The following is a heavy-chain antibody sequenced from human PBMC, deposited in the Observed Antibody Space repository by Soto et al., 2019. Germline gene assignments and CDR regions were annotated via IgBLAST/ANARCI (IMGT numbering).Heavy chain of an antibody. V-gene: IGHV4-59*01. Sequence: PSETLSLTCTVSGGSISRYYWSWIRQPPGKGLEWIGYIYYSGSTNYNPSLKSRVTISVDTSKNQFSLKLSSVTAADTAVYYCARGGRYSSGSYYYYGMDVWGQGTTVIVSS. D-gene: IGHD6-19*01. CDR2: IYYSGST. CDR1: GGSISRYY. J-gene: IGHJ6*02. CDR3: ARGGRYSSGSYYYYGMDV.